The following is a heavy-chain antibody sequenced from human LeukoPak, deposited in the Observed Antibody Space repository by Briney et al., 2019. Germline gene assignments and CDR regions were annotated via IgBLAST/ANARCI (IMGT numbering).Heavy chain of an antibody. J-gene: IGHJ6*02. D-gene: IGHD3-10*01. Sequence: GGSLRLSCAASGFTFSDYWMSWVRQAPGKGPEWVATIKQDGSEEHYVDSVKGRFTVSRDNARNSLFLQMNSLRVEDTAVYYCTTYKNCVAGDVWGQGTTVSVSS. CDR3: TTYKNCVAGDV. CDR2: IKQDGSEE. V-gene: IGHV3-7*01. CDR1: GFTFSDYW.